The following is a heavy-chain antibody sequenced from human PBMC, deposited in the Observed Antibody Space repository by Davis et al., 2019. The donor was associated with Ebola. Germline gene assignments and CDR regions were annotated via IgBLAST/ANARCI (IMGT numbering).Heavy chain of an antibody. CDR2: IYPGDSDT. CDR1: GYSFTSYW. D-gene: IGHD2-21*01. CDR3: ARRAYGSSRDWYFDL. V-gene: IGHV5-51*01. J-gene: IGHJ2*01. Sequence: PGGSLRLSCKGSGYSFTSYWIAWVRQMPGKGLEWMGIIYPGDSDTRYSPSFQGQVTISADKSTSTAYLQWSSLKASDSAMYYCARRAYGSSRDWYFDLWGQGTLVTVSS.